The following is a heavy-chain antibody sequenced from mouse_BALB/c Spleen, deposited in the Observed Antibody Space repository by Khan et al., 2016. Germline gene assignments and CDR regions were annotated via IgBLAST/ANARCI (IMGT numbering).Heavy chain of an antibody. CDR1: GYTFSSYW. CDR2: ILPGSGST. D-gene: IGHD1-2*01. V-gene: IGHV1-9*01. J-gene: IGHJ1*01. CDR3: TRSRLRLQDFYV. Sequence: QVQLLQSGAELMKPGASVKISCKATGYTFSSYWIEWVKQRPGHGFEWIGEILPGSGSTNYNEKFKGKATFTADTSSNTAYMQLSSLTSEDSAVXYWTRSRLRLQDFYVWGAGTTVTVSS.